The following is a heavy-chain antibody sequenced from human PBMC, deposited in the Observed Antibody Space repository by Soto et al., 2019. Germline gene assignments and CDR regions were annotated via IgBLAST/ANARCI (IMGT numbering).Heavy chain of an antibody. CDR3: AKDLTWDSISYFDY. D-gene: IGHD1-26*01. CDR1: GFTFSSYA. V-gene: IGHV3-23*01. CDR2: ISGSGGST. Sequence: GGSLRLSCAASGFTFSSYAMSWVRQAPGKGLEWVSAISGSGGSTYYADSVKGRSTISRDNSKNTLYLQMNSLRAEDTAVYYCAKDLTWDSISYFDYWGQGTLVTVSS. J-gene: IGHJ4*02.